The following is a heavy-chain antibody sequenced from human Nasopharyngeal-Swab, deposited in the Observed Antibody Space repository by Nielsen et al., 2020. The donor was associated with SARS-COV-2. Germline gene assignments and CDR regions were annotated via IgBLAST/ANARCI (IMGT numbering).Heavy chain of an antibody. CDR3: AIPYCSGGNCYLYYGMDV. V-gene: IGHV4-34*01. D-gene: IGHD2-15*01. J-gene: IGHJ6*02. Sequence: SETLSLTSAVSGGSFSGYYWSWIRQPPGKGLEWIGEINHSGSTNYNPSLKSRVTISVDTSKNQFSLKLSSVTAADTAVYYCAIPYCSGGNCYLYYGMDVWGQGTTVTVSS. CDR1: GGSFSGYY. CDR2: INHSGST.